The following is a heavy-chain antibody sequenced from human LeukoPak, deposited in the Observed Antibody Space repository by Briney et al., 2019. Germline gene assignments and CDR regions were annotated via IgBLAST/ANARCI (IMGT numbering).Heavy chain of an antibody. Sequence: PSETLSLTCGVSGGSFSISYWSWIRQPPGKGLEWIGQIYHSGGANYNPSLRSRVTISIDTSKNQLSLKLSSVTAADTAVYYCARPGVGSGRYGAFDIWGQGTMVTVSS. J-gene: IGHJ3*02. CDR3: ARPGVGSGRYGAFDI. CDR2: IYHSGGA. V-gene: IGHV4-34*01. CDR1: GGSFSISY. D-gene: IGHD5-18*01.